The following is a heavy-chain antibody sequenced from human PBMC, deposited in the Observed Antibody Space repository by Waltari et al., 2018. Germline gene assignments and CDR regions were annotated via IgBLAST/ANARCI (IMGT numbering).Heavy chain of an antibody. V-gene: IGHV3-23*01. D-gene: IGHD1-1*01. J-gene: IGHJ4*02. CDR3: AKDRTGTFDY. CDR2: ITGGGSDT. Sequence: EVQLLESGGGLVQPGGSLRLSCAASGFTFSSYAMTWVRQAPGKGLEWVAAITGGGSDTDYADSVKGRFTISRDNSKNTVYLQMNSLRAEDTAVYYCAKDRTGTFDYWGQGTLVTVSS. CDR1: GFTFSSYA.